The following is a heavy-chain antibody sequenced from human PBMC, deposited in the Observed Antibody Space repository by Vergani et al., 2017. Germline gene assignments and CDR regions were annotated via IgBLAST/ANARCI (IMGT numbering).Heavy chain of an antibody. CDR1: GGSISSYY. CDR3: ARWEAVVAATIVGVFDI. CDR2: IYYSGST. V-gene: IGHV4-59*01. Sequence: QVQLQESGPGLVKPSETLSLTCTVAGGSISSYYWSWIRQPPGKGLEWMWYIYYSGSTNYNPSLKSRVTISVDTSKNQFSLKLSSVTAADTAVYSCARWEAVVAATIVGVFDIWGQGTMVTVSS. D-gene: IGHD2-15*01. J-gene: IGHJ3*02.